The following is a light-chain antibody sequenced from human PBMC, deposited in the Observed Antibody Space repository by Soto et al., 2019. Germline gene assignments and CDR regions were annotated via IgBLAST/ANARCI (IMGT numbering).Light chain of an antibody. J-gene: IGKJ1*01. CDR2: KAS. V-gene: IGKV1-5*03. CDR1: QSISSW. CDR3: QHYNSYSEA. Sequence: DIQITQSPSTLSASVGDRVTITGRASQSISSWLAWYQQRPGKAPKLLIYKASSLESGVPSRFSGSGSGTEFTLTISSLQPDDFATYYCQHYNSYSEAFGQGTKVDIK.